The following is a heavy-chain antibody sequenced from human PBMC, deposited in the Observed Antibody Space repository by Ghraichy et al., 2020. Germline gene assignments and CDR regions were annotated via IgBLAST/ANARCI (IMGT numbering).Heavy chain of an antibody. Sequence: SETLSLTCTVSGGSISSYYWSWIRQPPGKGLEWIGYIYYSGSTNYNPSLKSRVTISVDTSKNQFSLKLSSVTAADTALYFCARVRRAASWYFDLWGRGTLVTVSS. J-gene: IGHJ2*01. CDR3: ARVRRAASWYFDL. D-gene: IGHD2-15*01. CDR2: IYYSGST. V-gene: IGHV4-59*01. CDR1: GGSISSYY.